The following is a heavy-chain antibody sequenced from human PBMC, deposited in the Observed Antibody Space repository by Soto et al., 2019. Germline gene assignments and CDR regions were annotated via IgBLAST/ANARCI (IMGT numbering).Heavy chain of an antibody. V-gene: IGHV5-10-1*01. Sequence: GASLKISCQASGYSFTSHCITWVRQTPGKGLEWMGRIDPNNSNTNYTPSFQGRVTISADTSISTAFLERSSLEAADTAVYYCARRLSGPKGEYNAYYFYGLDVWGQGTTVTVSS. CDR2: IDPNNSNT. CDR3: ARRLSGPKGEYNAYYFYGLDV. CDR1: GYSFTSHC. J-gene: IGHJ6*02. D-gene: IGHD1-1*01.